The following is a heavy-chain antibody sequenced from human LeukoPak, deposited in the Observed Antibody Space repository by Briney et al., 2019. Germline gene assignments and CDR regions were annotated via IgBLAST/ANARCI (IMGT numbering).Heavy chain of an antibody. V-gene: IGHV3-23*01. CDR2: ISGSGGST. CDR3: TRDHGLDV. J-gene: IGHJ6*02. Sequence: PGGSLRLSCAASGFTYSSYAMSWVRQAPGKGLEWVSGISGSGGSTYYADSVKGRFTISRDNSKNMLYLEMNSLRVEDTAVYFCTRDHGLDVWGQGTTVTVSS. CDR1: GFTYSSYA.